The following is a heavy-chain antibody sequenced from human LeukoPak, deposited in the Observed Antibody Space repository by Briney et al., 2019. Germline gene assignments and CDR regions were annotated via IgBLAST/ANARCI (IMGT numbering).Heavy chain of an antibody. CDR3: ARGAGYCSSTSCYIDYYYMDV. Sequence: PGGSLRLSCAASEFTFSTYAMTWVRQAPGKGLEWVSVIYSGGSTYYADSVKGRFTISRDNSKNTLYLQMNSLRAEDTAVYYCARGAGYCSSTSCYIDYYYMDVWGKGTTVTVSS. CDR2: IYSGGST. V-gene: IGHV3-53*01. J-gene: IGHJ6*03. D-gene: IGHD2-2*02. CDR1: EFTFSTYA.